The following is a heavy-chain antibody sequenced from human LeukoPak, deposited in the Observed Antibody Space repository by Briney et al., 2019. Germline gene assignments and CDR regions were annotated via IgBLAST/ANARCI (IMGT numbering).Heavy chain of an antibody. J-gene: IGHJ4*02. Sequence: PGGSLRLSCAASGFTFSSYVMFWVCQAPGKGLEWVAAISSDGNNKYYADSVKGRFTISRDNSKNTLDVQMNSLRGEDTDVYYCARENQRSSGSAGFFDYWGQGALVTVSS. D-gene: IGHD6-25*01. CDR2: ISSDGNNK. CDR3: ARENQRSSGSAGFFDY. V-gene: IGHV3-30*04. CDR1: GFTFSSYV.